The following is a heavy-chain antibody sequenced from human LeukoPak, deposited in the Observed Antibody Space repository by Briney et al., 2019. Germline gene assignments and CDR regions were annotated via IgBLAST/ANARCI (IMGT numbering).Heavy chain of an antibody. Sequence: SETLSLTCTVYGGSFSGYYWSWIRQPPGKGLEWIGEINHSGSTNYNPSLKSRVTISVDTSKNQFSLKLSSVTAADTAVYHCARGALWGQGTLVTVSS. CDR3: ARGAL. J-gene: IGHJ4*02. CDR2: INHSGST. V-gene: IGHV4-34*01. CDR1: GGSFSGYY.